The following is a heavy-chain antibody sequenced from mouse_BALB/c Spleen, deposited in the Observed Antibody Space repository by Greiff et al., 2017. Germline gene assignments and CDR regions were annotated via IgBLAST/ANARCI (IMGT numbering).Heavy chain of an antibody. Sequence: EVKVVESGGGLVKPGGSLKLSCAASGFTFSDYYMYWVRQTPEKRLEWVATISDGGSYTYYPDSVKGRFTISRDNAKNNLYLQMSSLKSEDTAMYYCARDRGTARATWAMDYWGQGTSVTVSS. CDR2: ISDGGSYT. J-gene: IGHJ4*01. D-gene: IGHD3-1*01. CDR3: ARDRGTARATWAMDY. CDR1: GFTFSDYY. V-gene: IGHV5-4*02.